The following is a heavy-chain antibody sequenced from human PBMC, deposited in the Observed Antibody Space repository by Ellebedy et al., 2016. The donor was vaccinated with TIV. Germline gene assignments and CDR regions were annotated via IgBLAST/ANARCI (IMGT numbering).Heavy chain of an antibody. Sequence: PGESLKISCAASGFTFNNSSMSWVLQAPGPGLEWVSTIRHPGSRTYYADSVEGRFTISRDNSKRTMYLQMNSLRAEDTAIYYCAKGRGGGADSSAPRYYFDDWGLGTLFTVSS. CDR3: AKGRGGGADSSAPRYYFDD. D-gene: IGHD3-22*01. V-gene: IGHV3-23*01. CDR2: IRHPGSRT. J-gene: IGHJ4*02. CDR1: GFTFNNSS.